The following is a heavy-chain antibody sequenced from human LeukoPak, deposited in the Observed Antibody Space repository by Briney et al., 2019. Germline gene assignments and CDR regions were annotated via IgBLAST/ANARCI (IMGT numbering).Heavy chain of an antibody. D-gene: IGHD3-10*01. J-gene: IGHJ4*02. V-gene: IGHV4-59*12. CDR2: IYYSGRT. Sequence: ETPSLTCTVSGGSISSYYWSWIRQPPGKGLEWIAYIYYSGRTYHNPSLKGRLTISVDTSKNQFSLKLSSVTAADTAVYYCARESYYSGYFDFWGQGTLVTVSS. CDR1: GGSISSYY. CDR3: ARESYYSGYFDF.